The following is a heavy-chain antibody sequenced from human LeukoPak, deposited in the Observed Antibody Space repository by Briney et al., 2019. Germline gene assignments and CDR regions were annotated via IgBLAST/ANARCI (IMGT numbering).Heavy chain of an antibody. CDR3: ARGYGSGSYYKVYYYYYMDV. Sequence: SETLSLTCAVYGGSFSGYYWSWIRQPPGKGLEWIGEINHSGSTNYNPSLKSRVTISVDTSKNQFSLKLSSVTAADTAVYYCARGYGSGSYYKVYYYYYMDVWGKGTTVTVSS. V-gene: IGHV4-34*01. CDR2: INHSGST. J-gene: IGHJ6*03. CDR1: GGSFSGYY. D-gene: IGHD3-10*01.